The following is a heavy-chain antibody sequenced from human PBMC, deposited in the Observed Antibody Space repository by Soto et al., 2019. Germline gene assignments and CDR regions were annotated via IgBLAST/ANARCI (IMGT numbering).Heavy chain of an antibody. D-gene: IGHD6-19*01. CDR2: IWFDGSNQ. CDR1: EFTFSNYG. Sequence: GGSLRLSCEASEFTFSNYGMHWVRQAPGKGLEWVALIWFDGSNQYYADSVKGRFIISRDNSQNTLYLRMSSLRVEDTGVYYCARGGSYTSGRSYNWLDPWGQGTLVTVSS. CDR3: ARGGSYTSGRSYNWLDP. V-gene: IGHV3-33*01. J-gene: IGHJ5*02.